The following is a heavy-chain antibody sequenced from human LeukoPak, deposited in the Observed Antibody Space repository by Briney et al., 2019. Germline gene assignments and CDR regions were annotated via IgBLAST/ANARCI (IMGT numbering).Heavy chain of an antibody. D-gene: IGHD3-10*01. J-gene: IGHJ4*02. V-gene: IGHV1-69*05. CDR2: IIPIFGTA. Sequence: SVKVSCKASGGTVSRYPISWVRQAPGQGLEWMGGIIPIFGTANYAQKLQGRVTMTTDTSTSTAYMELRSLRSDDTAVYYCARGRLSTMVRGAKPYYFDYWGQGTLVTVSS. CDR3: ARGRLSTMVRGAKPYYFDY. CDR1: GGTVSRYP.